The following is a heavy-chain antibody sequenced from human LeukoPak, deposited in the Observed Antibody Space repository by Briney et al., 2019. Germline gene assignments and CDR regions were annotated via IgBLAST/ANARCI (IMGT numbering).Heavy chain of an antibody. CDR2: IYYSGST. V-gene: IGHV4-59*01. CDR3: AREVAEGYDYYMDV. J-gene: IGHJ6*03. CDR1: GGSISSYY. Sequence: SETLSLTCTVSGGSISSYYWSWIRQPPGKGLEWIVYIYYSGSTNYNPSLKSRVTISVDTSKNQFYLRLSSVMAADTAVYYCAREVAEGYDYYMDVWGKGTTVTISS.